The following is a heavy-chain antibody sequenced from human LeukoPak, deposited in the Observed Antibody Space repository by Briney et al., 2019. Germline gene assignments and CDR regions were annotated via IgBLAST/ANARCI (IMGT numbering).Heavy chain of an antibody. CDR3: TTDHGSTSCYCGAFDL. J-gene: IGHJ3*01. CDR2: ISRKADGEAT. V-gene: IGHV3-15*01. Sequence: GGSLRLSCAASGFSFSDAWMSWVRQAPGKGLEYIGRISRKADGEATDYAAPVKDRFTISRDDSKNTLYLQMNSLKTEDTAVYYCTTDHGSTSCYCGAFDLWGQGTMVTASS. CDR1: GFSFSDAW. D-gene: IGHD2-2*01.